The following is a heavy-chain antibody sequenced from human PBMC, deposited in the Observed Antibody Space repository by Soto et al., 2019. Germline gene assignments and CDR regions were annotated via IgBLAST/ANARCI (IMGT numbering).Heavy chain of an antibody. D-gene: IGHD1-26*01. J-gene: IGHJ4*02. CDR1: GGSISSGDFY. V-gene: IGHV4-30-4*01. CDR2: IYYSGST. CDR3: ARVGAIVGANSGDY. Sequence: SETLSLTCSVSGGSISSGDFYWSWIRQPPGKGLEWIGYIYYSGSTYYNPSLRSRVAISLDTSNNQFSLKLSSVTAADTAVYYCARVGAIVGANSGDYWGQGTLVTVSS.